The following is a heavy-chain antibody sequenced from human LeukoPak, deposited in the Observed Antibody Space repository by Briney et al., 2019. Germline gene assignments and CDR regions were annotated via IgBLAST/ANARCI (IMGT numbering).Heavy chain of an antibody. V-gene: IGHV4-59*12. CDR3: VRDHVSPGLSNWFDP. Sequence: SETLSLTCTVSGGSISSYYWSWIRQPPGKVLEWVGYIYYSGSPNYHPSLQSRVTISVDTSKNQFSLKVTSVTASDTAMYYCVRDHVSPGLSNWFDPWGQGTLVTVSS. CDR2: IYYSGSP. D-gene: IGHD3-16*01. J-gene: IGHJ5*02. CDR1: GGSISSYY.